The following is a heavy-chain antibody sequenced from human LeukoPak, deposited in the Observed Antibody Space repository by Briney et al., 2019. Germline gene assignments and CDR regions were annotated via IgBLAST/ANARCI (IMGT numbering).Heavy chain of an antibody. J-gene: IGHJ3*02. Sequence: GGSLRLSCAASGVTFSSYSMNWVRQAPGKGLEWVSYISSSSSTIYYADSVKGRFTISRDNAKNSLYLQMNSLRAEDTAVYYCARGDRFLDPPEAFDIWGQGTMVTVSS. V-gene: IGHV3-48*01. D-gene: IGHD3-3*01. CDR3: ARGDRFLDPPEAFDI. CDR2: ISSSSSTI. CDR1: GVTFSSYS.